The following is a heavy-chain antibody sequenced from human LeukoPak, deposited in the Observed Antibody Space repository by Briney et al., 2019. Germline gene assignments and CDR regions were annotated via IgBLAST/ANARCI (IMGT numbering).Heavy chain of an antibody. CDR2: FDPEDGGT. D-gene: IGHD6-19*01. J-gene: IGHJ4*02. CDR1: ADTLTELT. Sequence: GASVTVSLKVSADTLTELTMHRVRQAPGKGLEWIVDFDPEDGGTISAQKFQSRVTMTEDTSRDTAFMELSSLISEDTAVDYCARIPPLNSSGWKYFFDYWGQGTLVTVSS. CDR3: ARIPPLNSSGWKYFFDY. V-gene: IGHV1-24*01.